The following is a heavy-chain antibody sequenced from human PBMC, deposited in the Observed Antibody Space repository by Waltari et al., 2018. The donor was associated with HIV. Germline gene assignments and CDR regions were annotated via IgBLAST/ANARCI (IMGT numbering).Heavy chain of an antibody. CDR3: AREKDEGVRGVYYFDY. CDR2: INHSGST. J-gene: IGHJ4*02. Sequence: QVQLQQWGAGLLKPSETLSLTCAVYGGSFSGYYWSWIRQPPGKGLGWIGEINHSGSTNYNPSLKSRVTISVDTSKNQFSLKLSSVTAADTAVYYCAREKDEGVRGVYYFDYWGQGTLVTVSS. V-gene: IGHV4-34*01. D-gene: IGHD3-10*01. CDR1: GGSFSGYY.